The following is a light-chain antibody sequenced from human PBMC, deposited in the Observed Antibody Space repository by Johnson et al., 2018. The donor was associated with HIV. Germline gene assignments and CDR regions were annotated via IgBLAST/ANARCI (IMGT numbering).Light chain of an antibody. J-gene: IGLJ1*01. Sequence: QSVLTQPPSVSAASGQKVTISCSGSTSNIGNNYVSWYQQLPGTAPKLLIYENNKRPSGIPDRFSGSKSGTSATLCITGLQTGDEADYYCGTWDSSLSAYVFGTGTKVTVL. CDR2: ENN. CDR1: TSNIGNNY. V-gene: IGLV1-51*02. CDR3: GTWDSSLSAYV.